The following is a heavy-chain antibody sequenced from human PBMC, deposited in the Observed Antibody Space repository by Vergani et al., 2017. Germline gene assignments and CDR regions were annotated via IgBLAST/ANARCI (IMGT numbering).Heavy chain of an antibody. CDR2: ISGSGGST. D-gene: IGHD3-10*01. Sequence: EVQLLESGGGLVQPGGSLRLSCAASGFTFSSYAMSWVRQAPGKGLEWVSAISGSGGSTYYADSVKGRVTITIDNYKDTLYLQMNILRAEDKAVYYCAKDVAGFGEAGAFDSWGQGTMVTVSS. V-gene: IGHV3-23*01. J-gene: IGHJ3*02. CDR3: AKDVAGFGEAGAFDS. CDR1: GFTFSSYA.